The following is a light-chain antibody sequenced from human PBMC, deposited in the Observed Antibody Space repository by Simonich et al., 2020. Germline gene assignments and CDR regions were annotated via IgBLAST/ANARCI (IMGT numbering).Light chain of an antibody. CDR2: GAS. CDR1: QSVSRN. V-gene: IGKV3-15*01. CDR3: QQYNNWPPYT. Sequence: EIVMTQSPATLSVSPGERATLSCSASQSVSRNLAWYQQTPGQAPRILIYGASTRATGIPARGSGSGSGTEFTLTISSLQSEDFAVYYCQQYNNWPPYTFGQGTKLDIK. J-gene: IGKJ2*01.